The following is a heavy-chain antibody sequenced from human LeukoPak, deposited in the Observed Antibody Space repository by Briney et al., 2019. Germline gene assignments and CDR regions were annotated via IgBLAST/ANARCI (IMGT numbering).Heavy chain of an antibody. CDR3: ARDVVGATHYDY. D-gene: IGHD1-26*01. J-gene: IGHJ4*02. CDR2: ISSDGNTK. CDR1: GFTFSNYA. V-gene: IGHV3-30*04. Sequence: PGGSLRLSCAASGFTFSNYAMHWVRQAPGKGLEWVAVISSDGNTKYYADSVKGRFTISRDNSQNTLSLQMSSLRAEDTALYYCARDVVGATHYDYWGQGTLVTVSS.